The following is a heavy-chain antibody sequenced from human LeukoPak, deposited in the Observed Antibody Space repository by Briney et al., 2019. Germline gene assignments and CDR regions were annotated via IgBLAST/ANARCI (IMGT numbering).Heavy chain of an antibody. D-gene: IGHD4-17*01. CDR1: GYTFTSYG. J-gene: IGHJ6*02. V-gene: IGHV1-18*01. Sequence: ASVKVSCKASGYTFTSYGISWVRQAPGQGLEWMGWISAYNGNTNYAQKLQGRVTMTRDTSTSTVYMELSSLRSEDTAVYYCASRLRSGIYGMDVWGQGTTVTVSS. CDR3: ASRLRSGIYGMDV. CDR2: ISAYNGNT.